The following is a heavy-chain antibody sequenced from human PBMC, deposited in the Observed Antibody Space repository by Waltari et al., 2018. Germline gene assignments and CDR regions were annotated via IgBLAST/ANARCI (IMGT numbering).Heavy chain of an antibody. CDR3: VTGPRDKWVGRYSGEFFHH. CDR1: GVSLSDYY. D-gene: IGHD6-19*01. Sequence: QVELQQWGAGLLRPSETLSLTCAVYGVSLSDYYWTWIRQPLWKGLEWSGENNLGEVTYYNPSLEGRVTILLDKSKNQFSLHLVSVTAADTARYYCVTGPRDKWVGRYSGEFFHHWGPGTLVTVSS. J-gene: IGHJ1*01. CDR2: NNLGEVT. V-gene: IGHV4-34*02.